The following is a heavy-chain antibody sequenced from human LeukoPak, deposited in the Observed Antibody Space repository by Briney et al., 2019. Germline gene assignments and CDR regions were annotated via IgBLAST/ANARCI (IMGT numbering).Heavy chain of an antibody. J-gene: IGHJ6*02. V-gene: IGHV4-39*07. CDR3: ALIHYYYGMDV. CDR2: INHSGNT. CDR1: GGSISSSSYY. Sequence: SETLSLTCTVSGGSISSSSYYWGWIRQPPGKGLEWIGEINHSGNTNYNPSLKSQVTISVDTSKNQFSLKLSSVTAADTAVYYCALIHYYYGMDVWGQGTTVTVSS. D-gene: IGHD2-8*01.